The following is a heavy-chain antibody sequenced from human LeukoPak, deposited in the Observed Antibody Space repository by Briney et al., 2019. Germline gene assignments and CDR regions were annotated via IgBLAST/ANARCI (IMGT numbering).Heavy chain of an antibody. CDR1: GFTFSNYW. Sequence: GESLRLSCAASGFTFSNYWMSWVRQPPGKGPEWVANIKEDGRETYYLDSVEGRFTISRDNAKNSLELQRNSLRVEDTAVYYCAKAQNIRPSATSDAWGQGTLVTV. J-gene: IGHJ5*02. CDR3: AKAQNIRPSATSDA. CDR2: IKEDGRET. V-gene: IGHV3-7*01.